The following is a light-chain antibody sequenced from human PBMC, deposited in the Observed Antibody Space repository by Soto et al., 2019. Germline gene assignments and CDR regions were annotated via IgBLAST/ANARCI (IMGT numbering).Light chain of an antibody. CDR3: QEYNNWRTIT. CDR1: ESISRK. J-gene: IGKJ4*01. CDR2: GAS. Sequence: IVMTQSPATLSVSSGERATLSCRDSESISRKLAWYQQKPVQAPRLLIYGASTRANGIPARFSGSGSGTELTLTLTSLQSEDFAVYYCQEYNNWRTITFGGGTKVDIK. V-gene: IGKV3-15*01.